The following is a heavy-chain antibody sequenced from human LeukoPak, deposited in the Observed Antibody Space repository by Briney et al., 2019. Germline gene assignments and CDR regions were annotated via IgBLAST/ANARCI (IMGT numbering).Heavy chain of an antibody. D-gene: IGHD3-9*01. Sequence: KPGGSLRLSCAASGFTFSNARMSWVRQAPGKGLEWVGRIKSKTDGGTTDYAAPVKGRFTISRDDSKNTLYLQMNSLKTEDTAVYYCTTDRVYYDILTGYYGYWGQGTLVTVSS. CDR3: TTDRVYYDILTGYYGY. CDR2: IKSKTDGGTT. V-gene: IGHV3-15*01. J-gene: IGHJ4*02. CDR1: GFTFSNAR.